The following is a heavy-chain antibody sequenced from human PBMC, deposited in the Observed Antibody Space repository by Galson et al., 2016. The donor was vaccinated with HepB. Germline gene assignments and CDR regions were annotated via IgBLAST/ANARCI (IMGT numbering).Heavy chain of an antibody. CDR2: IHPTSDGT. V-gene: IGHV1-2*02. D-gene: IGHD1-26*01. CDR3: ARHWGGSSDY. J-gene: IGHJ4*02. CDR1: GYPFIDYS. Sequence: SVKVSCKASGYPFIDYSIHWVRQAPGQGLEWMAYIHPTSDGTHYAQKFQGRARVTRDTSITTAYMKLSSLTSDDTAVYYCARHWGGSSDYWGQGTLVTVSS.